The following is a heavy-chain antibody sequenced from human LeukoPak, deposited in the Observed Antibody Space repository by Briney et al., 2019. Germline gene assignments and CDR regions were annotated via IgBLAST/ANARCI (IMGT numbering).Heavy chain of an antibody. CDR3: AREVVVVPAAIHEFAFDI. J-gene: IGHJ3*02. V-gene: IGHV3-66*01. D-gene: IGHD2-2*02. CDR1: GFTVSSNY. CDR2: IYSGGST. Sequence: GGSLRLSCAASGFTVSSNYMSWVRQAPGKGLEWVSVIYSGGSTYYADSVKGRFTISRDNSKNTLYLQMNSLRAEDTAVYYCAREVVVVPAAIHEFAFDIWGQGTMVTVSS.